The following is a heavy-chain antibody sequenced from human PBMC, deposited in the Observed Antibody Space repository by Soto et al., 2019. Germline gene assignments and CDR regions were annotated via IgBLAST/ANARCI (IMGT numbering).Heavy chain of an antibody. CDR1: GGSISSYY. CDR3: ASDMSGPVDY. J-gene: IGHJ4*02. D-gene: IGHD6-25*01. CDR2: IYYSGST. V-gene: IGHV4-59*01. Sequence: SETLSLTCTVSGGSISSYYWSWIRQPPGKGLEWIGYIYYSGSTNYNPSLKSRVTISVDTSKNQFSLKLSSVTAADTAVYYCASDMSGPVDYWGQGTLVTVSS.